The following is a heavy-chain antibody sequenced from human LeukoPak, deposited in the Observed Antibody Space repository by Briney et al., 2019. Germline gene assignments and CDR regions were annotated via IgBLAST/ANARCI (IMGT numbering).Heavy chain of an antibody. CDR3: ARDGDYWGRVARWGY. J-gene: IGHJ4*02. V-gene: IGHV4-34*01. Sequence: PSETLSLTCAVYGGSFSGYYWSWIRQPPGKGLDWIGEINHSGSTNYNPSLKSRVTISVDTSKNQFSLKLSSVTAADTAVYYCARDGDYWGRVARWGYWGQGTLVTVSS. CDR2: INHSGST. CDR1: GGSFSGYY. D-gene: IGHD4-17*01.